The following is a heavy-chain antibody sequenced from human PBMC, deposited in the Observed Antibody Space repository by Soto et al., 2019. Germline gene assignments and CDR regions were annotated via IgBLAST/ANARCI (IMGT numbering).Heavy chain of an antibody. CDR3: ARHGRTSGSFSTSSVRTEFDY. V-gene: IGHV4-39*01. CDR2: IYYSGNT. Sequence: QVQLQESGPGLVKPSETLSLTCTVSGFSFSSGTYYWGWVRQSPGKGLEWIGTIYYSGNTYYKPSLKSRVTISIDMSKNQFSLKLNSVTAADTAVYFCARHGRTSGSFSTSSVRTEFDYWGQGTLVTVSS. J-gene: IGHJ4*02. CDR1: GFSFSSGTYY. D-gene: IGHD6-6*01.